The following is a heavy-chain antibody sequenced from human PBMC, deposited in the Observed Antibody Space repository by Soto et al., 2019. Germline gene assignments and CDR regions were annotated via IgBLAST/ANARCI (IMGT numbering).Heavy chain of an antibody. J-gene: IGHJ6*02. D-gene: IGHD3-16*01. CDR1: GDSIGSGNKY. CDR2: IFSSGTT. Sequence: QVQLRESGPGLVMPSQTLSLTCTVSGDSIGSGNKYWSWIRQAPGKGLEWIGYIFSSGTTYYNPSLKSRLNIALDTSQNQFSLKLNSVTAADTAVYFCARVPSPFDFYYAMDVWGQGTTVTVSS. CDR3: ARVPSPFDFYYAMDV. V-gene: IGHV4-30-4*01.